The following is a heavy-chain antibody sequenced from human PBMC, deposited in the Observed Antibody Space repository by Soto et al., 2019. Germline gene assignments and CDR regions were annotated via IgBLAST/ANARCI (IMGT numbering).Heavy chain of an antibody. Sequence: ASVKVSCKASGHTFTSYYMHWVRQAPGQGLEWMGIINPSGGSTSYAQKFQGRVTMTRDTSTSTVYMELSSLRSEDTAVYYCARVVGRYCSGGSCYGPGRNRFDPWGQGTLVTVSS. V-gene: IGHV1-46*01. CDR1: GHTFTSYY. J-gene: IGHJ5*02. CDR2: INPSGGST. CDR3: ARVVGRYCSGGSCYGPGRNRFDP. D-gene: IGHD2-15*01.